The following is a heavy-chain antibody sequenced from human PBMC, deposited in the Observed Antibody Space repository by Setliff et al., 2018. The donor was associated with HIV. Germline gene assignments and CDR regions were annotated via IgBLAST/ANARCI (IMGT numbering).Heavy chain of an antibody. CDR2: ISSSSYI. J-gene: IGHJ5*02. Sequence: PGGSLRLSCAASGFTFSSYSMNWVRQAPGKGLEWVSSISSSSYIYYADSVKGRFTISRDNAKNSVYLQMNSLKTEDTAVYYCTTEDPWLRFGHWGQGTLVTVSS. CDR1: GFTFSSYS. CDR3: TTEDPWLRFGH. V-gene: IGHV3-21*03. D-gene: IGHD5-12*01.